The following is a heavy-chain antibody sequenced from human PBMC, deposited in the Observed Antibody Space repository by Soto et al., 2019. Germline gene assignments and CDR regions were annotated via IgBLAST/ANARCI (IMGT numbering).Heavy chain of an antibody. CDR1: GHTFTSYG. J-gene: IGHJ6*02. CDR3: AGPDFYGSGSYYRRGYYYYGMDV. V-gene: IGHV1-18*04. CDR2: ISAYNGNT. D-gene: IGHD3-10*01. Sequence: ASVKVSCKASGHTFTSYGISWVRQAPGQGLEWMGWISAYNGNTNYAQKLQGRVTMTTDTSTSTAYMELRSLRSDDTAVYYCAGPDFYGSGSYYRRGYYYYGMDVWGQGTTVTVSS.